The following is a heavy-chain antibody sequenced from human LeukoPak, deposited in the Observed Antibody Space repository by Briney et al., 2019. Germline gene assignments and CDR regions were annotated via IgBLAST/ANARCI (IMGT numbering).Heavy chain of an antibody. CDR2: IYYTGRT. CDR1: GGSISSFS. Sequence: PSETLSLTCSVSGGSISSFSWSWIRQPPGKGLEWIGDIYYTGRTNYNPSLKSRVTISVDTTKNQFSLKLTSVTPADTAVYYCARGVVAAPQTFDYWGQGTLVTASS. CDR3: ARGVVAAPQTFDY. J-gene: IGHJ4*02. V-gene: IGHV4-59*01. D-gene: IGHD2-15*01.